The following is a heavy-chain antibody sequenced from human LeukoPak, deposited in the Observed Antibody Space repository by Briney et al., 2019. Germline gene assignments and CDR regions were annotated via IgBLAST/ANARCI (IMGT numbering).Heavy chain of an antibody. Sequence: SETLSLTCTVSGGSVRSDNYYWSWIRQPPGKGLEWIGYIYYSGSTNYNPSLKSRVTISVDTSKNQFSLKLSSVTAADTAVYYCARDQNDFWSDPTGFDPWGQGTLVTVSS. CDR2: IYYSGST. D-gene: IGHD3-3*01. CDR3: ARDQNDFWSDPTGFDP. J-gene: IGHJ5*02. V-gene: IGHV4-61*01. CDR1: GGSVRSDNYY.